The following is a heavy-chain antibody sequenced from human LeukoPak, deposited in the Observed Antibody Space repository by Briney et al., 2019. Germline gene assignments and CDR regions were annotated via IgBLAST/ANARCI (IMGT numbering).Heavy chain of an antibody. CDR2: IIPIFGTA. CDR1: VCTFSRYS. D-gene: IGHD3-22*01. V-gene: IGHV1-69*13. CDR3: ARRHTMMGDAFDI. Sequence: SVKVSCQASVCTFSRYSFSWVRQAPGQGLEGVGVIIPIFGTANYAQKFQGRVTITGDESTSTAYMELSSLRSEDTAVYYCARRHTMMGDAFDIWGQGTMVTVSS. J-gene: IGHJ3*02.